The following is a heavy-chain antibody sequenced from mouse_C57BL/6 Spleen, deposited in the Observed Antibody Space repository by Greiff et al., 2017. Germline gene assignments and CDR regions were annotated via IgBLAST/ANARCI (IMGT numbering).Heavy chain of an antibody. CDR2: IYPGNSDT. J-gene: IGHJ4*01. CDR3: TCDYDGSYAMDY. V-gene: IGHV1-5*01. D-gene: IGHD2-4*01. Sequence: VQLQQSGTVLARPGASVKMSCKTSGYTFTSYWMHWVKQRPGQGLEWIGAIYPGNSDTSYNQKFKGKAKLTAVTSASTAYMELSSLTNEDSAVYYCTCDYDGSYAMDYWGQGTSVTVSS. CDR1: GYTFTSYW.